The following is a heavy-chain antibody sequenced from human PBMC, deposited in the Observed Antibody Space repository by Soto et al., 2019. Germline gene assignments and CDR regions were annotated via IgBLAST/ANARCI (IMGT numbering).Heavy chain of an antibody. D-gene: IGHD1-1*01. CDR1: GYSFTSYW. V-gene: IGHV5-51*01. J-gene: IGHJ3*02. Sequence: GEALKISCKGSGYSFTSYWFGCVRQMPGKGLEWMGIIYPGDSETRYSPSFQGQVTISADKSISTAYLQWSSLKASDTAMYYCARLFASPTDDSNAFDIWGQGTMVTVSS. CDR3: ARLFASPTDDSNAFDI. CDR2: IYPGDSET.